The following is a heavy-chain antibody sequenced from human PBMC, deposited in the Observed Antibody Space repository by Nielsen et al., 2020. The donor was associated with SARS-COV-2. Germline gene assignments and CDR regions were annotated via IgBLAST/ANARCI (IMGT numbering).Heavy chain of an antibody. CDR2: ISGRGGST. CDR3: AKDPGYCTSTSCYAKYYFDY. D-gene: IGHD2-2*01. Sequence: VRQAPGKGLEWVSAISGRGGSTYYADSVKGRVTISRDNSKNTLYLQMNSLRAEDTAVYYCAKDPGYCTSTSCYAKYYFDYWGQGTLVTVSS. J-gene: IGHJ4*02. V-gene: IGHV3-23*01.